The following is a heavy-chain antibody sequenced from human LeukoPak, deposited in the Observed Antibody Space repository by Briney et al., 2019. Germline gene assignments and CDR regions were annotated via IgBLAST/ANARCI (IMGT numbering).Heavy chain of an antibody. CDR3: AKDAPNFGVVIIYYYYYGMDV. CDR1: GGTFSSYA. D-gene: IGHD3-3*01. V-gene: IGHV1-69*13. J-gene: IGHJ6*02. CDR2: IIPIFGTA. Sequence: VASVTVSCTASGGTFSSYAISWVRQAPGQGLEWMGGIIPIFGTANYAQKFQGRVTITADESTSTAYMELSSLRSEDTAVYYRAKDAPNFGVVIIYYYYYGMDVWGQGTTVTVSS.